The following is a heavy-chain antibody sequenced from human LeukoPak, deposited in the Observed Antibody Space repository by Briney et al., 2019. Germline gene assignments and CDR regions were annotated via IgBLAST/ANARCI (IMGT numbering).Heavy chain of an antibody. J-gene: IGHJ6*02. D-gene: IGHD3-3*01. V-gene: IGHV1-8*01. CDR1: EYTFTSYD. CDR3: ARSRYPHYDFWSGYYLGAYYYYGMDV. CDR2: MNPNSGNT. Sequence: GASVKVSCKASEYTFTSYDINWVRQATGQGLEWMGWMNPNSGNTGYAQKFQGRVTMTRNTSISTAYMELSSLRSEDTAVYYCARSRYPHYDFWSGYYLGAYYYYGMDVWGQGTTVTVSS.